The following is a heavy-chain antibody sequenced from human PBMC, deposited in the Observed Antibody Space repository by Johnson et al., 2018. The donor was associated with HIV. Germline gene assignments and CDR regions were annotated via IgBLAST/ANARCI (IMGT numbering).Heavy chain of an antibody. Sequence: QVQLVESGGGVVQPGRSLRLSCAASGFTFSSYGMHWVRQAPGKGLEWVAVIWYDGSNKYYADSVKGRFTISRDNSKNTLYLQMNSLRAEDTAVYYCEKRLTYANSLDAFDIWGQGTMVTVSS. D-gene: IGHD3-16*01. CDR1: GFTFSSYG. CDR3: EKRLTYANSLDAFDI. CDR2: IWYDGSNK. V-gene: IGHV3-33*06. J-gene: IGHJ3*02.